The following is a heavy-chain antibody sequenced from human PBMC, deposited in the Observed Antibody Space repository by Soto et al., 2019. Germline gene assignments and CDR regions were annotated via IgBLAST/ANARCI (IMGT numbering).Heavy chain of an antibody. D-gene: IGHD3-10*01. CDR2: IWHDGSKK. J-gene: IGHJ4*02. CDR3: ARAEDYASGSYFDY. V-gene: IGHV3-33*01. CDR1: GFTFSSYG. Sequence: QVHLVESGGGVVQPGRSLRLSCAVSGFTFSSYGMHWVRQAPGKGLEWVAVIWHDGSKKFYADSVKDRFTISRDNSKNTLYLQMNSLGVDDTAVYYCARAEDYASGSYFDYCDKGTLVTVSS.